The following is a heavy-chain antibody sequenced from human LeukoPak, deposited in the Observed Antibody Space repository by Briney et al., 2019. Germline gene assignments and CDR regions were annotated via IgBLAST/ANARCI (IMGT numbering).Heavy chain of an antibody. V-gene: IGHV3-30-3*01. J-gene: IGHJ3*02. CDR2: ISYDGSNK. D-gene: IGHD6-13*01. CDR3: AREPGGAAAGPGAFDI. CDR1: GFTFSSYT. Sequence: GGSLRLSCAASGFTFSSYTMHWVRQAPGKGLEWVAVISYDGSNKYYADSVKGRFTISRDNSKNTLYLQMNSLRAEDTAVYYCAREPGGAAAGPGAFDIWGQGTMVTVSS.